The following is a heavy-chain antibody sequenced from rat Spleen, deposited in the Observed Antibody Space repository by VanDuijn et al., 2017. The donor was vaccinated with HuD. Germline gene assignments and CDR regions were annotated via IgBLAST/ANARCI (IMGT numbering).Heavy chain of an antibody. CDR1: GFTFNNYW. J-gene: IGHJ3*01. CDR3: ARHGIYNNYGWFAY. Sequence: EVQLVESGGGLVQPGRSMKLSCAASGFTFNNYWMTWIRQAPGKGLEWVASITNTGGSTYYPDSVKGRFTISRDNAKSTLYLQMNSLRSEDTSRYYCARHGIYNNYGWFAYWGQGTLVTVSS. V-gene: IGHV5-31*01. CDR2: ITNTGGST. D-gene: IGHD1-10*01.